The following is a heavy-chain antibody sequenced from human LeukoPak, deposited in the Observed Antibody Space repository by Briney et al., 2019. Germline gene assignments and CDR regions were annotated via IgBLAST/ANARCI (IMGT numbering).Heavy chain of an antibody. CDR1: GFTFSTYS. V-gene: IGHV3-48*01. CDR3: ARAARIVGATYFDY. J-gene: IGHJ4*02. Sequence: GGSLRLSCVASGFTFSTYSMNWVRQVPGKGLEWISFISSSSSTIYYADSVKGRFTISRDNAKNSLYLQMNSLRAEDTAVYYCARAARIVGATYFDYWGRGTLVTVSS. CDR2: ISSSSSTI. D-gene: IGHD1-26*01.